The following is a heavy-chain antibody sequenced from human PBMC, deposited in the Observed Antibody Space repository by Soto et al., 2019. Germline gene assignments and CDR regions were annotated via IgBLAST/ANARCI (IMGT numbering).Heavy chain of an antibody. CDR1: GGSISSYY. Sequence: PSETLPLTCTVSGGSISSYYWSWIRQPPGKGLEWIGYIYYSGSTNYNPSLKSRVTISVDTSKNQFSLKLSSVTAADTAVYYCARQGIAAAGTSYYYYMDVWGKGTTVTVSS. V-gene: IGHV4-59*08. D-gene: IGHD6-13*01. CDR3: ARQGIAAAGTSYYYYMDV. J-gene: IGHJ6*03. CDR2: IYYSGST.